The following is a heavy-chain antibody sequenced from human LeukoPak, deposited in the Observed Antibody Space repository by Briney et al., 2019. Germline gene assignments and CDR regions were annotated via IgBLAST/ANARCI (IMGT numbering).Heavy chain of an antibody. V-gene: IGHV3-33*08. J-gene: IGHJ5*02. D-gene: IGHD6-19*01. CDR1: GFTFSSYW. Sequence: PGGSLRLSCAASGFTFSSYWMNWARQAPGKGLEWVAVIWYDGSNKYYADSVKGRFTISRDNSKNTLYLQMNSLRAEDTAVYYCAREGSSRNHNWFDPWGQGTLVTVSS. CDR3: AREGSSRNHNWFDP. CDR2: IWYDGSNK.